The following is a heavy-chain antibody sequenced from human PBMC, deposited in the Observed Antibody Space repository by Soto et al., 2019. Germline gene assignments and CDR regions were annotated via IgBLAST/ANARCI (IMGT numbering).Heavy chain of an antibody. V-gene: IGHV4-39*01. J-gene: IGHJ4*02. CDR3: ARLPPGSSPFY. CDR1: GGSISNSSYY. D-gene: IGHD6-6*01. Sequence: PSETLSLTYTVSGGSISNSSYYWGWIRQPPGKGLEWIGSTYYSGSTYYNPSLKSRVTISVDTSKNQFSLKLSSVTAADTAVYYCARLPPGSSPFYWGQGTLVTVSS. CDR2: TYYSGST.